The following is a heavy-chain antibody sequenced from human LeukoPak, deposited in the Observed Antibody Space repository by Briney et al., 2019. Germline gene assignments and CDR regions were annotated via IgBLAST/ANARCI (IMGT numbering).Heavy chain of an antibody. CDR3: ARRGYCSSTSCYDNWFDP. J-gene: IGHJ5*02. CDR1: GYNFTNSW. V-gene: IGHV5-51*01. CDR2: IYPGDSDT. D-gene: IGHD2-2*01. Sequence: GESLKISCKGSGYNFTNSWIGWVRQMPGKGLEWMGIIYPGDSDTRYSPSFQGQVTISADKSISTAYLQWSSLKASDTAMYYCARRGYCSSTSCYDNWFDPWGQGTLVTVSS.